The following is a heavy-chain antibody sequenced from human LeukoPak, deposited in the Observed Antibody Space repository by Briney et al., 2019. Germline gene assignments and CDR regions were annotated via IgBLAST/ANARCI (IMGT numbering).Heavy chain of an antibody. V-gene: IGHV1-46*01. CDR1: GYTFTSYY. Sequence: ASVKVSCKASGYTFTSYYMHWVRQAPGQGLEWMGIINPSGGSTSYAQKFQGRVTMTRDTSTSTVYMELSSLRSEDTAVYYCAKSGLEKTYYDFWSVSHLLAFDIWGQGTMVTVSS. CDR2: INPSGGST. D-gene: IGHD3-3*01. CDR3: AKSGLEKTYYDFWSVSHLLAFDI. J-gene: IGHJ3*02.